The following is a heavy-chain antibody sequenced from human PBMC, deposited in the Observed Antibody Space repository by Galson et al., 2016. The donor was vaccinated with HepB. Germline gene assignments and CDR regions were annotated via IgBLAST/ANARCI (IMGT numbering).Heavy chain of an antibody. CDR3: AQDKASMSVGATNFQH. Sequence: SLRLSYAASGFTFSRYWMHWVRQVPGKGLVWVSRINSDGSSRNYADSVKGRFTISRDNAKNSLYLQMNSLRAEDTAFYYCAQDKASMSVGATNFQHWGQGTLVTVSS. CDR2: INSDGSSR. CDR1: GFTFSRYW. J-gene: IGHJ1*01. V-gene: IGHV3-74*01. D-gene: IGHD1-26*01.